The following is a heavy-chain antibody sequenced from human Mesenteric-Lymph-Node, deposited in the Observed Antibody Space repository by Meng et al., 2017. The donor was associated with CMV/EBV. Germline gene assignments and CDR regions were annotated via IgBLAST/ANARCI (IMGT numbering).Heavy chain of an antibody. J-gene: IGHJ6*02. CDR1: GYTFTDYY. Sequence: ASVKVSCKASGYTFTDYYIHWVRQAPGQGLEWMAWINPNGGGTNYAQKFHGRVTMTRDTSMTTTYMELNSLRYDDTAVYYCARVKVTASYYYYGMDVWGQGTTVTVSS. V-gene: IGHV1-2*02. CDR2: INPNGGGT. D-gene: IGHD2-21*02. CDR3: ARVKVTASYYYYGMDV.